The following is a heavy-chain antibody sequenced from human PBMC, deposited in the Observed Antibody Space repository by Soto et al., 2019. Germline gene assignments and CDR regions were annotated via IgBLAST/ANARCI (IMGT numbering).Heavy chain of an antibody. V-gene: IGHV4-61*01. CDR2: ISYTGDT. CDR3: ARIVVCATVDL. Sequence: SETLSLTCSVSGDSVSSDRYFWTWIRQPPGKGLEWIAYISYTGDTNYNPSLKSRVTISVDTSRNQFSLTLTSVTAADTAVYFCARIVVCATVDLWGQGSLVTVS. J-gene: IGHJ4*02. CDR1: GDSVSSDRYF. D-gene: IGHD2-8*01.